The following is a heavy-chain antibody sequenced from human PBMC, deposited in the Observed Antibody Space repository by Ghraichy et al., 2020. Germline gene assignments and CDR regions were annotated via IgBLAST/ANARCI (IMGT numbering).Heavy chain of an antibody. CDR1: SGSIRSSDW. V-gene: IGHV4-4*02. D-gene: IGHD6-19*01. J-gene: IGHJ6*02. CDR3: ARPDKDNSGWLDYGMDV. Sequence: SETLSLTTCTVSSGSIRSSDWWTWVRQPPGKGLEWIGEIFQGGRTNYNPSLKSRVTISLDTSKNQLSLKLTSVTAADTAVYYCARPDKDNSGWLDYGMDVWGQGTTVTVSS. CDR2: IFQGGRT.